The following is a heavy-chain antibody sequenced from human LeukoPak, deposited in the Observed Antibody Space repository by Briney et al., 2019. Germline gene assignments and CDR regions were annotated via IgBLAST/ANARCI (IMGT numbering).Heavy chain of an antibody. Sequence: SETLSLTCTVSGGSISSYYWSWIRQPPGKGLEWIGYIYYSGSTNYNPSLKSRVTISVDTSKNQFSLKLSSVTAADTAVYYCARDPLGYCSSTSCYGGWFDPWGQGTLVTVSS. V-gene: IGHV4-59*01. D-gene: IGHD2-2*03. CDR3: ARDPLGYCSSTSCYGGWFDP. CDR1: GGSISSYY. CDR2: IYYSGST. J-gene: IGHJ5*02.